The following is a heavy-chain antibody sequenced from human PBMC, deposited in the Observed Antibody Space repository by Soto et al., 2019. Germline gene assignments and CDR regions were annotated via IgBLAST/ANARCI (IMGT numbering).Heavy chain of an antibody. J-gene: IGHJ4*02. Sequence: QVQLVQSGAEVKKPGASVKVSCKASGYTFTSYAMHWVRQAPGQRLEWMGWINAGNGNTKYSQKFQGRVTITSDTSASTADMELSSLRSEDTAVYYCARGPGGPAGPGDYWGQGTLVTVSS. V-gene: IGHV1-3*01. CDR3: ARGPGGPAGPGDY. D-gene: IGHD2-15*01. CDR1: GYTFTSYA. CDR2: INAGNGNT.